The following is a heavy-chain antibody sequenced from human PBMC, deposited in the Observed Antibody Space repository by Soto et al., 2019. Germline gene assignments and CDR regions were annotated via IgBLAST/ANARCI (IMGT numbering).Heavy chain of an antibody. D-gene: IGHD3-22*01. V-gene: IGHV2-5*02. CDR2: IYWADDK. CDR1: GFSLSHSNVV. Sequence: QITLKESGPTLLKPTQTRTLTCTVSGFSLSHSNVVVWWIRQPPENALEWLTLIYWADDKRYSPSLKSRLTITKDTSKNPVVLTVTNMDPVDTAPYYCAHSNYSRSTCDYGGQGTIVTV. CDR3: AHSNYSRSTCDY. J-gene: IGHJ4*02.